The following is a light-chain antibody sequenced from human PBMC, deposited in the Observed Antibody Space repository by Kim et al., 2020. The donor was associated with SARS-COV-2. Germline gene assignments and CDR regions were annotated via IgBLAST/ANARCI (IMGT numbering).Light chain of an antibody. CDR1: KLGDKY. J-gene: IGLJ1*01. Sequence: SPGQTARITCSGDKLGDKYACWYQQKPGQSPVLVIYQDSKRPSGIPERFSGSNSGNTATLTISGTQAMDEADYYCQAWDSSTAVYVFGTGTKVTVL. V-gene: IGLV3-1*01. CDR3: QAWDSSTAVYV. CDR2: QDS.